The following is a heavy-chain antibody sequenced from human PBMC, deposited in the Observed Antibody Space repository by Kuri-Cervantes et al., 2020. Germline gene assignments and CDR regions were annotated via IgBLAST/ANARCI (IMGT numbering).Heavy chain of an antibody. Sequence: GESLKISCAASGFTFSSYGMHWVCQAPGKGLEWVAVISYDGSNKYYADSVKGRFTISRDNSKSTLYLQMNSLRAEDTAVYYCANDRGGSAWGQGTLVTVSS. D-gene: IGHD3-10*01. J-gene: IGHJ5*02. CDR2: ISYDGSNK. V-gene: IGHV3-30*18. CDR3: ANDRGGSA. CDR1: GFTFSSYG.